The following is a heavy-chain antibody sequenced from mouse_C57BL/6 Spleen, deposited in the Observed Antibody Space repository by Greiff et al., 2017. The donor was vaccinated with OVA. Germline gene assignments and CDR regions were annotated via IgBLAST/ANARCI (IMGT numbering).Heavy chain of an antibody. J-gene: IGHJ3*01. CDR2: IDPSDSYT. CDR1: GYTFTSSW. CDR3: ARHYGSSYERFAY. Sequence: QVQLQQPGAELVKPGASVNLSCQASGYTFTSSWMQWVKQRPGQGLEWIGEIDPSDSYTNYNQKFKGKATLTVDTSSSTAYMQLSSLTSEDSAVYYCARHYGSSYERFAYWGQGTLVTVSA. D-gene: IGHD1-1*01. V-gene: IGHV1-50*01.